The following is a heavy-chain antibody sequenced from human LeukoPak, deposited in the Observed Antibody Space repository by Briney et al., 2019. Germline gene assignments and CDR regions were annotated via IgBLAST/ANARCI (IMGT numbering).Heavy chain of an antibody. CDR3: ATNTSSWSFDY. Sequence: GGSLRLSCAASGFTFSSYAMSWVRQAPGKGLEWVSAISGSGVGTYYADSVKGRFTISRDNSKNTLYLQMHSLRAEDTAVYYCATNTSSWSFDYWGQGTLVTVSS. D-gene: IGHD6-13*01. CDR2: ISGSGVGT. J-gene: IGHJ4*02. CDR1: GFTFSSYA. V-gene: IGHV3-23*01.